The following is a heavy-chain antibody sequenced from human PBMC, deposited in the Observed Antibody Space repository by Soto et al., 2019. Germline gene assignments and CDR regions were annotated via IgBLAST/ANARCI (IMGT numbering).Heavy chain of an antibody. Sequence: GASVKVSCKASGYTFTSYGISWVRQAPGQGLVWIVCFSVYNVKKIFAQKLEGSVTMTTVTSTSTVYLELRSLRSDDTAVYYCASINYWGQGTLVTVSS. CDR2: FSVYNVKK. D-gene: IGHD1-20*01. CDR3: ASINY. J-gene: IGHJ4*02. CDR1: GYTFTSYG. V-gene: IGHV1-18*01.